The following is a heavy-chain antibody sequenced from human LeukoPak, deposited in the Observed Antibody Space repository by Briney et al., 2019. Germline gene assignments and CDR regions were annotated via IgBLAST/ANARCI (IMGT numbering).Heavy chain of an antibody. Sequence: GGSLRLSCAASGFTFSSYSMNWVRQAPGKGLEWVSYISSSSSTIYYADSVKGRFTISRDNAKNSLYLQMNSLRAEDTAVYYCAREFFFKMATIRGMFDYWGQGTLVTVSS. V-gene: IGHV3-48*04. CDR2: ISSSSSTI. J-gene: IGHJ4*02. D-gene: IGHD5-24*01. CDR1: GFTFSSYS. CDR3: AREFFFKMATIRGMFDY.